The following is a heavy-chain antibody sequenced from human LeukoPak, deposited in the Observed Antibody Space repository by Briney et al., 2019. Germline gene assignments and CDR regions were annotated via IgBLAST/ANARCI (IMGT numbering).Heavy chain of an antibody. D-gene: IGHD6-19*01. Sequence: GASVKVSCKASGYTFTGYYMHWVRQAPGQGLEWMGWINPNSGGTNYAQKFQGRVTMTRDTSISTAYMELSRLRSDDTAVYYCAREGRGAGRRDNWFDPWGQGTLVTVSS. CDR2: INPNSGGT. V-gene: IGHV1-2*02. J-gene: IGHJ5*02. CDR3: AREGRGAGRRDNWFDP. CDR1: GYTFTGYY.